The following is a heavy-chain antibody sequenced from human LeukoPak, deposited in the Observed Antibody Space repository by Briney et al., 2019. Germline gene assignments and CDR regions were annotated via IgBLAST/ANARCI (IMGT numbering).Heavy chain of an antibody. J-gene: IGHJ6*02. CDR2: ISAYNGNT. CDR1: GYTFTSYG. Sequence: ASVKVSCKASGYTFTSYGISWVRQAPGQGLEWMGWISAYNGNTNYAQKLQGRVTMTTDTSTSTAYMELRNLRSDDTAVYYCATLVGATTVHYYYYYGMDVWGQGTTVTVSS. D-gene: IGHD1-26*01. CDR3: ATLVGATTVHYYYYYGMDV. V-gene: IGHV1-18*01.